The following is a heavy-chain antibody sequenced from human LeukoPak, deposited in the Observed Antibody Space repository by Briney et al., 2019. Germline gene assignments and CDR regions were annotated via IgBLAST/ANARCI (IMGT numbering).Heavy chain of an antibody. D-gene: IGHD3-16*02. CDR3: AREVGLRLGELSFRSRAFDI. CDR2: ISYDGSNK. CDR1: GFTFSSYA. V-gene: IGHV3-30-3*01. J-gene: IGHJ3*02. Sequence: PGGSLRLSCAASGFTFSSYAMHWVRQAPGKGLEWVAVISYDGSNKYYADSVKGRFTISRDNSKNTLYLQMNSLRAEDTAVYYCAREVGLRLGELSFRSRAFDIWGQGTMVTVSS.